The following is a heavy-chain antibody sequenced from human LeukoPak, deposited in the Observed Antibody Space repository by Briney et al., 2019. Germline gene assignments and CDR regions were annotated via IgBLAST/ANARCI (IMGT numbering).Heavy chain of an antibody. Sequence: GGSLKLSCAASGFTFDDYAMHWVRQAPGKGLEWVSLISWDGGSTYYADSVKGRFTIPRDNSKNSLYLQMNSLRTEDTALYYCAKTGEGLEPGDWGQGTLVTVSS. D-gene: IGHD1-1*01. CDR3: AKTGEGLEPGD. CDR1: GFTFDDYA. CDR2: ISWDGGST. J-gene: IGHJ4*02. V-gene: IGHV3-43D*04.